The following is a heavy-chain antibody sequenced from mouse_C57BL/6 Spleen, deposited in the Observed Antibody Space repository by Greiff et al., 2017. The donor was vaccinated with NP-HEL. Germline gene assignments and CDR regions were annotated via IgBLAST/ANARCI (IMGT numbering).Heavy chain of an antibody. V-gene: IGHV1-76*01. Sequence: VQLQQSGAELVRPGASVKLSCKASGYTFTDYYINWVKQRPGQGLEWIARIYPGSGNTYYNEKFKGKATLTAEKSSSTAYMQLSSRTSGDSAVYFCARRIYYGNYGFAYWGQGTLVAVSA. CDR1: GYTFTDYY. CDR3: ARRIYYGNYGFAY. D-gene: IGHD2-1*01. J-gene: IGHJ3*01. CDR2: IYPGSGNT.